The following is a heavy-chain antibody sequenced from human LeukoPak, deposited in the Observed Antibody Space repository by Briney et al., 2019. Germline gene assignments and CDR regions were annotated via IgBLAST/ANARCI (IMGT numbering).Heavy chain of an antibody. V-gene: IGHV3-48*04. CDR2: ISSSSSTI. Sequence: GGSLRLSCAASGFTFSSYSMNWVRQAPGKGLEWVSYISSSSSTIYYADSVKGRFTISRDNAKNSLYLQMNSLRAEDTAVYYCARGVWYGSGSYYGDYWGQGTLVTVSS. J-gene: IGHJ4*02. D-gene: IGHD3-10*01. CDR3: ARGVWYGSGSYYGDY. CDR1: GFTFSSYS.